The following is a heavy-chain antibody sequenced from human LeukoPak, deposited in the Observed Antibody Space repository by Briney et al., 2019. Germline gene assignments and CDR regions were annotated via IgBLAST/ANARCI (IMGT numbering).Heavy chain of an antibody. Sequence: SETLSITCTVSGGSISSGSYSWNWIRQHPGKGLEWIGYIFHSGNIYYNPSLESRVTISVDTSKNQFSLKLSSVTAADTAVYYCARKLGVVTAIPHFDYWGQGALVTVSS. CDR3: ARKLGVVTAIPHFDY. J-gene: IGHJ4*02. CDR1: GGSISSGSYS. D-gene: IGHD2-21*02. V-gene: IGHV4-31*03. CDR2: IFHSGNI.